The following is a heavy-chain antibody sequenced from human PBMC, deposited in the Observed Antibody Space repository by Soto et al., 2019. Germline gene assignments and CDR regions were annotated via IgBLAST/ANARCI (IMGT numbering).Heavy chain of an antibody. Sequence: SETLSLTCTVSGGSISSYYWSWIRQPPGKGLECIGYIYYSGSTNYNPSLKSRVTISVDTSKNQFSLKLSSVTAADTAVYYCARGEVDTAMALDYWGQGTLVTVSS. CDR1: GGSISSYY. D-gene: IGHD5-18*01. J-gene: IGHJ4*02. CDR2: IYYSGST. CDR3: ARGEVDTAMALDY. V-gene: IGHV4-59*01.